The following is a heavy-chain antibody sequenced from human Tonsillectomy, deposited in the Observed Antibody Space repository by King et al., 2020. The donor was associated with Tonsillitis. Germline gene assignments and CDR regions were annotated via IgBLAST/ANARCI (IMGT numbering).Heavy chain of an antibody. Sequence: VQLVESGGGLVQPGGSLRLSCAASGFTFSNCAMSLVRQAPGKGLEWVSAISKSGGATFYAASVKGRFTISRDNSKNTLYLQKNSLRGEDTAFYFRAEDQYPTCYFDYWGQGTLVTVFS. D-gene: IGHD4-11*01. CDR3: AEDQYPTCYFDY. CDR1: GFTFSNCA. CDR2: ISKSGGAT. V-gene: IGHV3-23*04. J-gene: IGHJ4*02.